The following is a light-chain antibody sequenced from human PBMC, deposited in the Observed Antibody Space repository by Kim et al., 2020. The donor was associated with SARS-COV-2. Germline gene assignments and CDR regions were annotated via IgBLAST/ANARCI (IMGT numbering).Light chain of an antibody. V-gene: IGKV1-8*01. CDR1: QDISNS. J-gene: IGKJ4*01. CDR3: QQHYIYPLT. Sequence: ESTGDIVTITCRASQDISNSLAWYQQKPGKAPELLIYDAFTLQSGVSPRFSGSRSGTDFTLTISSLQSEDFATYYCQQHYIYPLTFGGGTKVDIK. CDR2: DAF.